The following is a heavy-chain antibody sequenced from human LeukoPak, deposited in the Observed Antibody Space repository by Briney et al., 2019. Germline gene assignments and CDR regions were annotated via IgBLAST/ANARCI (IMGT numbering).Heavy chain of an antibody. J-gene: IGHJ6*03. D-gene: IGHD3-10*01. CDR1: GFSFSSYG. CDR2: IRNDGNNI. CDR3: ANAGSLVRGGKYYYMDV. Sequence: GGSLRLSCAASGFSFSSYGMHWVRQAPGKGLEWVAFIRNDGNNIRYADSVKGRFTISRDNSKNTLYLQMNSLRAEDTAVYYCANAGSLVRGGKYYYMDVWGKGTTVTVSS. V-gene: IGHV3-30*02.